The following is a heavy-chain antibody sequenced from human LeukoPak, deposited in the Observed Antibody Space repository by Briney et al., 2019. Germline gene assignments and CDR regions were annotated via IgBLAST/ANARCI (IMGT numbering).Heavy chain of an antibody. CDR1: GYTFTTYG. V-gene: IGHV1-18*01. CDR3: AREPILTTHYGMDV. CDR2: ISPYNANT. J-gene: IGHJ6*02. D-gene: IGHD3-3*01. Sequence: VASVKVSCKTSGYTFTTYGISWVRQAPGQGLEWMGWISPYNANTNYAQKLQGRVTMTTDTSTSTAYMELRSLRSDDTAVYYCAREPILTTHYGMDVWGQGTTVTVSS.